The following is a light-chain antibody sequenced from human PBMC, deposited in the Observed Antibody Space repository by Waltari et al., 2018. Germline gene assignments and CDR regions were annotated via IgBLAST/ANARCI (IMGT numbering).Light chain of an antibody. CDR3: QQRSNWPQLT. V-gene: IGKV3-11*01. Sequence: EIVLTPSPATLSLSPGERATLPCRASQSVSSYLAWYQQKPGQAPRLLIYDASNRATGIPARFSGSGSGTDFTLTISSLEPEDFAVYYCQQRSNWPQLTFGGGTKVEIK. CDR2: DAS. J-gene: IGKJ4*01. CDR1: QSVSSY.